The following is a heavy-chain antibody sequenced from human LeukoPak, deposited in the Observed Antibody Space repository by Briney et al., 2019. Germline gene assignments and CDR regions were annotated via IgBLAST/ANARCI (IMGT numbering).Heavy chain of an antibody. CDR1: GFTVSSNY. V-gene: IGHV3-53*01. D-gene: IGHD3-10*01. Sequence: GGSLRLSCAASGFTVSSNYMSWVRQAPGKGLEWVSVIYSGGSTYYADSVKGRFTISRDNSKNTLYLQMNSLRAEDTAVYFCARVEGFGELLSQIDYWGQGTLVTVSS. J-gene: IGHJ4*02. CDR3: ARVEGFGELLSQIDY. CDR2: IYSGGST.